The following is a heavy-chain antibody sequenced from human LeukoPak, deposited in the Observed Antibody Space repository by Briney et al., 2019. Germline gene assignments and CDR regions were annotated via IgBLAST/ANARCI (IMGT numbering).Heavy chain of an antibody. CDR3: ATLPRWYSSSG. CDR1: GFTFSSYW. D-gene: IGHD6-6*01. CDR2: IKQDGSDK. V-gene: IGHV3-7*01. Sequence: GGSLRLSCAASGFTFSSYWMSWVRQAPGKGLEWVANIKQDGSDKYYVDSVKGRFTISRDNAKNSLYLQMNSLRAEDTAVYYCATLPRWYSSSGWGQGTLVTVSS. J-gene: IGHJ4*02.